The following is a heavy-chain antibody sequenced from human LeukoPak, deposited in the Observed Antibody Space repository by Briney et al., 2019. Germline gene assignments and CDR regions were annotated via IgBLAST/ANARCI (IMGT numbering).Heavy chain of an antibody. V-gene: IGHV4-59*08. CDR2: IYYSGST. CDR1: GGSISSYY. Sequence: SETLSLTCTVSGGSISSYYWSWIRQAPGKGLEWIGYIYYSGSTNYNPSLKSRVTISVDTSKNQFSLKLSSLTAADTAVYYCARQARDSSWYNWFDPWGQGTLVTVFS. D-gene: IGHD6-13*01. CDR3: ARQARDSSWYNWFDP. J-gene: IGHJ5*02.